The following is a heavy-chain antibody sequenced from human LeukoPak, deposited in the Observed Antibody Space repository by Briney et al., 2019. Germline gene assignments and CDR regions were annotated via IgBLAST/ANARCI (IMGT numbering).Heavy chain of an antibody. CDR2: INPSGGNT. J-gene: IGHJ4*02. V-gene: IGHV3-23*01. CDR3: ATTKQARRYFDY. D-gene: IGHD1-1*01. CDR1: GFTFSSNP. Sequence: GGSLRLSCAGSGFTFSSNPLSWVRQAPGKGLEWVSAINPSGGNTYYADSVRGRFTISRDNSKNTLYLLMNTLRAEDTAVYYCATTKQARRYFDYWGQGTLVTVSS.